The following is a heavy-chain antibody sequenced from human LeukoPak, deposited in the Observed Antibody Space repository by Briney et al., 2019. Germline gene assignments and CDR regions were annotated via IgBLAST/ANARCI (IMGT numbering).Heavy chain of an antibody. CDR1: GFTFSRHW. CDR3: AKARRYSSYDAFDM. J-gene: IGHJ3*02. V-gene: IGHV3-30*02. CDR2: IRYDGSNK. Sequence: GGSLRLSCAASGFTFSRHWMSYVRQAPGKGLEWVAFIRYDGSNKYYGDSVKGRFTISRDNSKNTLYLQMNSLRAEDTALYYCAKARRYSSYDAFDMWGQGTMVTVSS. D-gene: IGHD6-13*01.